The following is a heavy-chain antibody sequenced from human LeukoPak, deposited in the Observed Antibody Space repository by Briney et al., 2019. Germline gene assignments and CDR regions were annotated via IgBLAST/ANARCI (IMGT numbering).Heavy chain of an antibody. Sequence: PSETLSLTCTVSGGSISSYYWSWIRQPPGKGLEWIGYIYYSGSTNYNPSLKSRVTISVDTSKNQFSLKLSSVTAADTAVYYCARLASHCSSTSCYTLYYYYGMDVWGQGTTVTVSS. D-gene: IGHD2-2*02. CDR2: IYYSGST. J-gene: IGHJ6*02. V-gene: IGHV4-59*08. CDR3: ARLASHCSSTSCYTLYYYYGMDV. CDR1: GGSISSYY.